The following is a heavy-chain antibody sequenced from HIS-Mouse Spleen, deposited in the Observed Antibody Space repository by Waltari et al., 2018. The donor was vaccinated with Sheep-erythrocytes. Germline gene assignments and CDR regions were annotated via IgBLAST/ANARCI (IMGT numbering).Heavy chain of an antibody. CDR3: ARSDIRSSGWLDY. V-gene: IGHV3-74*01. D-gene: IGHD6-19*01. J-gene: IGHJ4*02. CDR1: GFTFSSYW. CDR2: INCDGSST. Sequence: EVQLVESGGGLVQPGGSLRLSCAASGFTFSSYWMHWVRQAPGKGLGCVSRINCDGSSTSYADSVKGRFTISRDNAMNTLYLQMNSLRAEDTAVYYCARSDIRSSGWLDYWGQGTLVTVSS.